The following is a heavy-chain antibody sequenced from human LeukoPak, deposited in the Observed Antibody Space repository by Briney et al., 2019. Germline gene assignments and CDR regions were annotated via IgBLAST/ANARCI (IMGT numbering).Heavy chain of an antibody. CDR3: ARETYYYDSSGYSPYFQH. D-gene: IGHD3-22*01. CDR1: GFTFSNYA. CDR2: ISGSGNLT. J-gene: IGHJ1*01. Sequence: GGSLRLSCAASGFTFSNYAMTWVRQAPGKGLEWVSTISGSGNLTYFADSVKGRFTISRDNSKNTLYLQMNSLRAEDTAVYYCARETYYYDSSGYSPYFQHWGQGTLVTVSS. V-gene: IGHV3-23*01.